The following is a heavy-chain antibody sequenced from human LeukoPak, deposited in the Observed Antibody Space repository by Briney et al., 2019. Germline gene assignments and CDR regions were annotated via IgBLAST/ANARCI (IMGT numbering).Heavy chain of an antibody. J-gene: IGHJ4*02. V-gene: IGHV3-48*03. CDR3: AREVARWLQYYFDY. Sequence: GGSLRLSCAASGFTFSSYEMNWVRQAPGKGLEWVSYISSSGSTIYYADSVKGRFTISRDNAKNSLYLQMNSLRAEDTAVYYCAREVARWLQYYFDYWGQGTLVPVSS. CDR1: GFTFSSYE. CDR2: ISSSGSTI. D-gene: IGHD5-24*01.